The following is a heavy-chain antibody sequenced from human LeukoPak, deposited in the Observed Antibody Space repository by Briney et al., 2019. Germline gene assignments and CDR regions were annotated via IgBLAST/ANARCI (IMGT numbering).Heavy chain of an antibody. V-gene: IGHV3-73*01. D-gene: IGHD6-13*01. CDR1: GFTFSSYE. J-gene: IGHJ4*02. CDR3: TVRLLQQLEPGDY. CDR2: IRSKANSYAT. Sequence: GGSLRLSCAASGFTFSSYEMNWVRQASGKGLEWVGRIRSKANSYATAYAASVKGRFTISRDDSKNTAYLQMNSLKTEDTAVYYCTVRLLQQLEPGDYWGQGTLVTVSS.